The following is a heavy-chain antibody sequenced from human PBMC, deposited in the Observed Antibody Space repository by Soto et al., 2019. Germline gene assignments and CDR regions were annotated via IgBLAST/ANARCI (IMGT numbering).Heavy chain of an antibody. CDR1: GGSISSGDYY. Sequence: QVQLQESGPGLVKPSQTLSLTCTVSGGSISSGDYYWSWIRQPPGKGLEWIGYIYYSGSTYYNQSLKRRVTITVDTSKNRFALELSSVTGTNTAVYYCARASPVVTDVWGQETTVTVSS. CDR3: ARASPVVTDV. J-gene: IGHJ6*02. V-gene: IGHV4-30-4*01. CDR2: IYYSGST. D-gene: IGHD3-22*01.